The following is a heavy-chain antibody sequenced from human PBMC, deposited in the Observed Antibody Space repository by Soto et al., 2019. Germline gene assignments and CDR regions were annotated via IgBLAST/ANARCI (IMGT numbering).Heavy chain of an antibody. CDR2: IFSSGST. CDR3: AREGSYSAYNFAHGIQLWSFDF. D-gene: IGHD5-12*01. V-gene: IGHV4-4*07. J-gene: IGHJ4*02. Sequence: SETLSLTCTVSGGSINTFYWSWVRQPAGKGLEWIGRIFSSGSTSFNPSLESRVAMSVDTSKNHFSLNLSSVTAADTAVYYCAREGSYSAYNFAHGIQLWSFDFWGQGTPVTVSS. CDR1: GGSINTFY.